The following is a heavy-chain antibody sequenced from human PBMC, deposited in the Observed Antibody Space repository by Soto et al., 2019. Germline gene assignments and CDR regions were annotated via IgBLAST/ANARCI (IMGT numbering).Heavy chain of an antibody. CDR1: GFPISSPYS. D-gene: IGHD4-17*01. V-gene: IGHV4-38-2*02. CDR2: ISHTGAT. CDR3: ARVTMVIRDSDHFGVDV. Sequence: LSLTCLVSGFPISSPYSWGWIRQPPGKGLEWIGSISHTGATSYSPSLTSRVSISVDTSKNQVSLKLTSVTAADTAVYFCARVTMVIRDSDHFGVDVRGHGTTVTVSS. J-gene: IGHJ6*02.